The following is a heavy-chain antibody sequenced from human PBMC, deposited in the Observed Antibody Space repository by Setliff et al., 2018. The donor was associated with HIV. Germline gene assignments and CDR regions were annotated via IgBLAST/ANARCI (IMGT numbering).Heavy chain of an antibody. CDR2: TNPDSGNT. V-gene: IGHV1-8*02. CDR1: GYTFSDSY. J-gene: IGHJ5*02. CDR3: ARASPFWFDP. Sequence: ASVKVSCKASGYTFSDSYMYWVRQAPGQGLECLGWTNPDSGNTGYAQKFQGRVTMTRKTSTSTAFMELISLRSDDTAVYYCARASPFWFDPWGQGILVTVSS.